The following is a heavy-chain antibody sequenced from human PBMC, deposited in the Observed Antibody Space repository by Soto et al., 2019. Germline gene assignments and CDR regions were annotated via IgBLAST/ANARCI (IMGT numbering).Heavy chain of an antibody. CDR2: ISGSGGST. D-gene: IGHD3-3*01. Sequence: EVQLLESGGGLVQPGGSLRLSCAASGFTFSSYAMSWVRQAPGKGLEWVSAISGSGGSTYYADSVKGRFTISIDNSKNTLYLQMNSLRAEETAVYYCGKELRGDFWCGCLPEGGMYVWGKGTTVTVSS. CDR1: GFTFSSYA. J-gene: IGHJ6*04. V-gene: IGHV3-23*01. CDR3: GKELRGDFWCGCLPEGGMYV.